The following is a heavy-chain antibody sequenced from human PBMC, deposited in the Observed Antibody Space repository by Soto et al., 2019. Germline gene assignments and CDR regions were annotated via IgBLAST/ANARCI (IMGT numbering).Heavy chain of an antibody. V-gene: IGHV4-38-2*01. D-gene: IGHD6-19*01. J-gene: IGHJ4*02. Sequence: SETLSLTCAVSGYSISSGYYWGWIRQPPGKGLEWIGSIYHSGSTYYNPSLKSRVTISVDTSKNQFSLKLSSVTAADTAVYYCARVPVAGLILFDYWGQGTLVTVS. CDR3: ARVPVAGLILFDY. CDR1: GYSISSGYY. CDR2: IYHSGST.